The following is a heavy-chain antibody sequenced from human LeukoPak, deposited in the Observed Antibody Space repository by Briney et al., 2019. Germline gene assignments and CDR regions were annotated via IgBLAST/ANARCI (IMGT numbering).Heavy chain of an antibody. CDR2: ISSSSSYI. CDR3: ARSQNNDY. J-gene: IGHJ4*02. Sequence: GGSLRLSCGALGFTLSSYRMTWFRRAPGKGLGWVSSISSSSSYIYYAHSGQGRFTISRDNAKNSLCLQMNSLRAEDRAVYYCARSQNNDYWGQGTLVTVSS. CDR1: GFTLSSYR. V-gene: IGHV3-21*01. D-gene: IGHD1/OR15-1a*01.